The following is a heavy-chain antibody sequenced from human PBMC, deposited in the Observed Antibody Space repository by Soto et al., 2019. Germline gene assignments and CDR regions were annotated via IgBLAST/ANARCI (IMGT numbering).Heavy chain of an antibody. CDR3: ASWGCSGGSCYGGYFQH. CDR2: ISAYNGNT. D-gene: IGHD2-15*01. J-gene: IGHJ1*01. V-gene: IGHV1-18*01. Sequence: QVQLVQSGAEVKKPGASVKVSCKASGYTFTSYGISWVRQAPGQGLEWMGWISAYNGNTNYAQKLQGRVTMTTDTSTSAAYMELRSLRSDDTAVYYCASWGCSGGSCYGGYFQHWGQGTLVTVSS. CDR1: GYTFTSYG.